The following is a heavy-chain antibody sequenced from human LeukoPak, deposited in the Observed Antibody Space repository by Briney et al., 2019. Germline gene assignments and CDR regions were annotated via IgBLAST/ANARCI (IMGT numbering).Heavy chain of an antibody. J-gene: IGHJ6*04. CDR2: VSTSSSYI. Sequence: GGSLRLSCEASGFILSRYSMSWVRQAPGKGLEWVSSVSTSSSYIYYADSVKGRFTISRDNAKNSLYLQMNSLRAEDTAVYYCAELGITMIGGVWGKGTTVTISS. D-gene: IGHD3-10*02. V-gene: IGHV3-21*01. CDR1: GFILSRYS. CDR3: AELGITMIGGV.